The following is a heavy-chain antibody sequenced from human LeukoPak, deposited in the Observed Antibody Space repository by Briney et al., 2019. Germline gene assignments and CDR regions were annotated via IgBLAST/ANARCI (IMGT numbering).Heavy chain of an antibody. J-gene: IGHJ6*02. V-gene: IGHV4-34*09. CDR1: GGSFSGYY. CDR3: ARAVTNNHYDILTGYYYYYYGLDV. D-gene: IGHD3-9*01. Sequence: PSETLSLTCAVYGGSFSGYYWTWIRQHPEKGLEWIGYISGSGSTYYSPSLRSRVTVSADTSKNQFSLKLTSVTAADTAVFYCARAVTNNHYDILTGYYYYYYGLDVWGQGTTVTVSS. CDR2: ISGSGST.